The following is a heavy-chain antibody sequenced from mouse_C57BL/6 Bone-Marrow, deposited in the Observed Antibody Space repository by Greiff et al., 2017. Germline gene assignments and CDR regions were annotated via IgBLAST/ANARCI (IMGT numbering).Heavy chain of an antibody. CDR1: GYAFTNYL. CDR3: ALTGHWYFDV. Sequence: QVQLQQSGAELVRPGTSVKVSCKASGYAFTNYLIEWVKQRPGQGLEWIGVINPGSGGTNSNEKFKGKATLTADKSSSTAYMQLSSLTSEDSAVDFCALTGHWYFDVWGTGTTVTVSS. D-gene: IGHD4-1*01. J-gene: IGHJ1*03. CDR2: INPGSGGT. V-gene: IGHV1-54*01.